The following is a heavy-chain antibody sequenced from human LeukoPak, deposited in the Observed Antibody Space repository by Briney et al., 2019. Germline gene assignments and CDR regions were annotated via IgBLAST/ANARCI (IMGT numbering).Heavy chain of an antibody. J-gene: IGHJ4*02. Sequence: SETLSLTCDVSGDFFRSYWWGWVRQPAGKAREWIGRIYATGSTKFNPSLKSRLTMSMDTSTNQFSLKLTSVTAADTAVYFCARQGYTASYYFLDSWSQGILVTVSS. V-gene: IGHV4-4*07. CDR3: ARQGYTASYYFLDS. D-gene: IGHD1-26*01. CDR2: IYATGST. CDR1: GDFFRSYW.